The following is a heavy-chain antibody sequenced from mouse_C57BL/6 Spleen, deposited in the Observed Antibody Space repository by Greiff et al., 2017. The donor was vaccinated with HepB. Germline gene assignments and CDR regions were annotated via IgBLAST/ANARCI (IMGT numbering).Heavy chain of an antibody. CDR2: IDPSDSYT. V-gene: IGHV1-69*01. CDR3: AGGYYYGSRGFAY. CDR1: GYTFTSYW. Sequence: VQLQQPGAELVMPGASVKLSCKASGYTFTSYWMHWVKQRPGQGLEWIGEIDPSDSYTNYNQKFKGKSTLTVDKSSSTAYMQLSSLTSEDSAFYYCAGGYYYGSRGFAYWGQGTLVTVSA. J-gene: IGHJ3*01. D-gene: IGHD1-1*01.